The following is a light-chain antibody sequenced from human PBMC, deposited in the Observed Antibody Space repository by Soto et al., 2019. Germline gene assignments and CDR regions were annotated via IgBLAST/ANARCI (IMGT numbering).Light chain of an antibody. V-gene: IGLV2-14*01. CDR2: DVS. CDR1: SSDVGGYNY. J-gene: IGLJ1*01. CDR3: SSYTSSSTYV. Sequence: QSALTQPASVSGSPGPSITISCTGTSSDVGGYNYVSWYQQHPGKAPKLMIYDVSNRPSGVSNRFSGSKSGNTASLTISGLQAEDDADYYCSSYTSSSTYVFGTGTKLTVL.